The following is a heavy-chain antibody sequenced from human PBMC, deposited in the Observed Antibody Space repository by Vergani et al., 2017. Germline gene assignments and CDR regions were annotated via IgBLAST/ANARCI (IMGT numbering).Heavy chain of an antibody. CDR1: GFTFSSYS. Sequence: EVQLVESGGGLVKPGGSLRLSCAASGFTFSSYSMNWVRQAPGKGLEWVSSISSSSSYIYYADSVKGRFTISRDNAKNSLYLQMNSLRAEDTAVYYCAVEPRSAATTARGYYMDVWGKGTTVTVSS. J-gene: IGHJ6*03. D-gene: IGHD5-12*01. CDR2: ISSSSSYI. CDR3: AVEPRSAATTARGYYMDV. V-gene: IGHV3-21*01.